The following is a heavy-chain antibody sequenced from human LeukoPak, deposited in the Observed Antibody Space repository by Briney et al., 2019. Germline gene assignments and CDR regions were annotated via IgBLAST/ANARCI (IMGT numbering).Heavy chain of an antibody. CDR3: ARGVVSHYYYYYYMDV. CDR1: GGSISSYY. V-gene: IGHV4-59*01. CDR2: IYYSGST. J-gene: IGHJ6*03. D-gene: IGHD3-3*01. Sequence: SETLSLTGTVSGGSISSYYWSWIRQPPGKGLEWIGYIYYSGSTNYNPSLKSRVTISVDTSKNQFSLKLSSVTAADTAVYYCARGVVSHYYYYYYMDVWGKGTTVTVSS.